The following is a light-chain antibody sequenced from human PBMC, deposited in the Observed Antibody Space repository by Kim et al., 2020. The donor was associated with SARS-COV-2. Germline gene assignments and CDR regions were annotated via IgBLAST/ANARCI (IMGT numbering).Light chain of an antibody. J-gene: IGKJ5*01. Sequence: PGERATLSCRARQSVSTDLAWYQQKSGQAPRLLIYGSSTRATGIPARFSGSGSGTEFTLTISGLQSEDLAVYYCQQYKNWPPITFGQGTRLEIK. CDR1: QSVSTD. CDR2: GSS. V-gene: IGKV3D-15*01. CDR3: QQYKNWPPIT.